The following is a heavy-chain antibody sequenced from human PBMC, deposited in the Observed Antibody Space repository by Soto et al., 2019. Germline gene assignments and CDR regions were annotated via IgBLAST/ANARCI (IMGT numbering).Heavy chain of an antibody. CDR3: ANTISGWSHCCY. CDR2: FDPEDGET. D-gene: IGHD6-19*01. V-gene: IGHV1-24*01. J-gene: IGHJ4*02. Sequence: QAPGKGLEWMGGFDPEDGETIYAQKFQGRVTMTEDTSTDTAYMEMSSLSSEDTAVYYCANTISGWSHCCYWGPGTLVTLSS.